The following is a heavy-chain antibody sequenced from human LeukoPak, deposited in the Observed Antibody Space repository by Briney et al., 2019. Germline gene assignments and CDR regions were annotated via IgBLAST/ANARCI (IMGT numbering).Heavy chain of an antibody. J-gene: IGHJ2*01. Sequence: SETLSLTCSVSGGSTSTYYWSWIRQPPGKGLEWIGYIYYSGNTNYNPSLKSRVTISIDTSKNQFSLKLSSVTAADTAVYYCARGRRYFDLWGRDTLVTVSS. CDR1: GGSTSTYY. CDR2: IYYSGNT. V-gene: IGHV4-59*01. CDR3: ARGRRYFDL.